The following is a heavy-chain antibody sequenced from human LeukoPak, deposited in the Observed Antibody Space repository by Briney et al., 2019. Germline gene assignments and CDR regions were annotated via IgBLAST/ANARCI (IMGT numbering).Heavy chain of an antibody. CDR2: ISAYNGNT. Sequence: ASVKVSCKASGYTFTSYGISWVRQAPGQGLEWMGWISAYNGNTNYAQKLQGRVTMTTDTSTSTAYMELRSLRSDDTAVYYCARVAYGLGSYHPPNFDYWGQGTLVTVSS. J-gene: IGHJ4*02. CDR3: ARVAYGLGSYHPPNFDY. D-gene: IGHD3-10*01. V-gene: IGHV1-18*01. CDR1: GYTFTSYG.